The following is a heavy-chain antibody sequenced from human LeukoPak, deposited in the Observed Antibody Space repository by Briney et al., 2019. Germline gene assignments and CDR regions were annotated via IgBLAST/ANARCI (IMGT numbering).Heavy chain of an antibody. D-gene: IGHD3-10*01. CDR1: GGTFSSYA. CDR2: IIPIFGTA. V-gene: IGHV1-69*06. Sequence: ASVKVSCKASGGTFSSYAISWVRQAPGQGLEWMGGIIPIFGTANYAQKFQGRVTMTEDTSTDTAYMELSSLRSEDTAVYYCAAGIRFGGPYYYYYGMDVWGQGTTVTVSS. CDR3: AAGIRFGGPYYYYYGMDV. J-gene: IGHJ6*02.